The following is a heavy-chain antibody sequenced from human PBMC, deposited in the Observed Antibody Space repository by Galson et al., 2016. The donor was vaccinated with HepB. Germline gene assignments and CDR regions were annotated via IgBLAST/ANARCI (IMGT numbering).Heavy chain of an antibody. J-gene: IGHJ6*02. Sequence: QSGAEVKKPGESLKISCKGSGYSSTSYWIGWVRQMPGKGLEWTGIIYPGASDTRYSPSFQGQVTISADKSISTAYLQWSSLKASDTAMYYCAIPSEPYYYGMDVWGQGTTVTVSS. CDR3: AIPSEPYYYGMDV. CDR2: IYPGASDT. V-gene: IGHV5-51*03. CDR1: GYSSTSYW.